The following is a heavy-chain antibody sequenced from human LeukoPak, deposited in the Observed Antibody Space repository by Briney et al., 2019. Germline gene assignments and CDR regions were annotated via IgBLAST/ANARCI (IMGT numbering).Heavy chain of an antibody. CDR1: GYSFNSQG. CDR3: VKEILRFDL. V-gene: IGHV7-4-1*02. J-gene: IGHJ3*01. Sequence: ASVKVSCKASGYSFNSQGMNWVRQAPGQGLEWMGWINTDSGNPAYAQGFTGRFVFSLDSAVSTAYLQISNLMPEDTGKYYCVKEILRFDLWGQGTMVTVSS. CDR2: INTDSGNP.